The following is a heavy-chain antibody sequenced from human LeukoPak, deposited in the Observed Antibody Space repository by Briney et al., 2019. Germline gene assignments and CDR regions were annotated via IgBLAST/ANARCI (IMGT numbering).Heavy chain of an antibody. D-gene: IGHD1-26*01. CDR1: GGSISSYY. CDR3: ASTSGSYPINWFDP. CDR2: IYYSGST. Sequence: SETLSLTCTVSGGSISSYYWSWIRQPPGKGLEWIGYIYYSGSTNYNPSLESRVTISVDTSKNQFSLKLSSVTAADTAVYYCASTSGSYPINWFDPWGQGTLVTVSS. J-gene: IGHJ5*02. V-gene: IGHV4-59*01.